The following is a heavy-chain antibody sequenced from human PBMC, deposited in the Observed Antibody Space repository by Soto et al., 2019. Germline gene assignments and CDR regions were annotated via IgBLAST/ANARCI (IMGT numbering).Heavy chain of an antibody. Sequence: GASVKVSCKASGGTFSSYTISWVRQAPGQGLEWMGRIIPILGIANYAQKLQGRVTMTTDTSTSTAYMELRSLRSDDTAVYFCAREGGSYFGAFDIWGQGTMVTVSS. CDR1: GGTFSSYT. CDR2: IIPILGIA. D-gene: IGHD1-26*01. CDR3: AREGGSYFGAFDI. J-gene: IGHJ3*02. V-gene: IGHV1-69*04.